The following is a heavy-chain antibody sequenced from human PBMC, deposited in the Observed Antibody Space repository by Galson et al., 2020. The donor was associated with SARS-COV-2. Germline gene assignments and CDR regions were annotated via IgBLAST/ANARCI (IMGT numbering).Heavy chain of an antibody. CDR1: GYSFTSYW. CDR2: IYPGDSDT. V-gene: IGHV5-51*01. J-gene: IGHJ3*02. CDR3: ARGERSDAFDI. Sequence: GEYLKISCKGSGYSFTSYWIGWVRQMPGKGLEWMGIIYPGDSDTRYSPSFQGQVTISVDKSISTAYLHWSSLKASDTAMYYCARGERSDAFDIWGQGTMVTVSS.